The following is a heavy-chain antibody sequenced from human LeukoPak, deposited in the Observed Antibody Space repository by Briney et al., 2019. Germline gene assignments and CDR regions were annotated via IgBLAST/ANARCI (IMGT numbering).Heavy chain of an antibody. V-gene: IGHV3-30*03. CDR2: ISYNGNNQ. CDR1: GYTFTHYG. Sequence: GGSLRLSCAISGYTFTHYGFHWVRQAPGKALEWVAYISYNGNNQYEDSVKGRFTISRDNSKNTLHLQMNGLRAEDTAVYYCARDPLDISRWANAFDIWGQGTTVIVSS. J-gene: IGHJ3*02. CDR3: ARDPLDISRWANAFDI. D-gene: IGHD5-12*01.